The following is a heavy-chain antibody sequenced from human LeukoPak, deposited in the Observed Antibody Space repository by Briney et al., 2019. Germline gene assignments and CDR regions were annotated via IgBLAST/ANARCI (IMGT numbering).Heavy chain of an antibody. CDR3: AKEGTYNYDSSGFGDY. Sequence: GGSLRLSCAASGFTFSNYWMTWVRQAPGKGLEWVATIKQDGSEKYYVDSVKGRFTISRDNAKNTLYLQMNSLRADDTAVYYCAKEGTYNYDSSGFGDYWGQGTLVTVSS. D-gene: IGHD3-22*01. V-gene: IGHV3-7*01. J-gene: IGHJ4*02. CDR2: IKQDGSEK. CDR1: GFTFSNYW.